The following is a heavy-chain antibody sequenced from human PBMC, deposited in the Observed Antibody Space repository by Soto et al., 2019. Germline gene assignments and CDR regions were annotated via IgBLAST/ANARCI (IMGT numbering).Heavy chain of an antibody. D-gene: IGHD3-9*01. V-gene: IGHV3-23*01. CDR1: GFTFSSYA. Sequence: GGSLRLSCAASGFTFSSYAMSWVRQAPGKGLEWVSAISGSGGSTYYADSVKGRFTISRDNSKNTLYLQMNSLRAEDTAVYYCAKDILTGYYEGYYYGMDVWGQGTTVTVSS. CDR2: ISGSGGST. J-gene: IGHJ6*02. CDR3: AKDILTGYYEGYYYGMDV.